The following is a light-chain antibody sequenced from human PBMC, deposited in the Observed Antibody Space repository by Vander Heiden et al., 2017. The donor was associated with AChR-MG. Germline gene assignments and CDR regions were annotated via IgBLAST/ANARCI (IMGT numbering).Light chain of an antibody. CDR1: QSVGSN. J-gene: IGKJ4*01. CDR2: AAS. CDR3: QQYNDWPPLT. Sequence: EIVLTQSPAALSVSPGDSVTLSCRASQSVGSNLAWYVQKPGQAPRLLIYAASTRASGVPARFSGSGSGTEFTLTISSLQSEDFAVYHCQQYNDWPPLTFGGGTKVEIK. V-gene: IGKV3-15*01.